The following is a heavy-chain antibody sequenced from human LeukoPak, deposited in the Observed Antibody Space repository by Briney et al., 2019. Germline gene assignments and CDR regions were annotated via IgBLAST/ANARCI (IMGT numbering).Heavy chain of an antibody. CDR1: GFTFSTYN. D-gene: IGHD2/OR15-2a*01. Sequence: GGSLRLSCAVSGFTFSTYNMNLVRQAPGKGLEWVSYMSSSSNTRYYADSVKGRFTISRDNAKNSLYLQMNSLRDEDTAVYYCARGTGTNVLRPFDYWGQGTLVTVSS. J-gene: IGHJ4*02. CDR3: ARGTGTNVLRPFDY. V-gene: IGHV3-48*02. CDR2: MSSSSNTR.